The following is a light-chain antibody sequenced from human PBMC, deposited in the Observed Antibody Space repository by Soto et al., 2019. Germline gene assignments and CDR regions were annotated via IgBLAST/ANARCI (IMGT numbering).Light chain of an antibody. Sequence: EIVVTQSPGTLSVSPGERATLSCRAGQSVSTNLAWYQQKPGQAPKLLISGASTRATSIPARFSGSGSGTEFTLTISSLQSEDFAVYYCQQYNNWPPWTFGQGTKVEIK. J-gene: IGKJ1*01. CDR1: QSVSTN. CDR2: GAS. V-gene: IGKV3-15*01. CDR3: QQYNNWPPWT.